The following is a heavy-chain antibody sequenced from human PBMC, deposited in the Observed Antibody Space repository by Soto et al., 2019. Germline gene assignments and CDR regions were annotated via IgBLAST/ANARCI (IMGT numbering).Heavy chain of an antibody. D-gene: IGHD6-19*01. V-gene: IGHV4-39*01. CDR3: ARQSSGWYNWFDP. Sequence: QLQLQESGPGLVKPSETLSLTCSVSGGSISSSSYYWGWIRQPPGKGLEWIGSIYYSGSIYYNPPLNSRVTXSXDXXKNQFSLKLSSVTAAETAVYYCARQSSGWYNWFDPWGQGTLVTVSS. CDR1: GGSISSSSYY. J-gene: IGHJ5*02. CDR2: IYYSGSI.